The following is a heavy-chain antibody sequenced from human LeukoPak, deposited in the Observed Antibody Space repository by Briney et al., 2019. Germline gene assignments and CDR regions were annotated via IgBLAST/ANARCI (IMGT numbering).Heavy chain of an antibody. CDR3: AKTHSHFPPYFDY. Sequence: SETLSLTCTVSGYSISSDYYWGWIRQPPGKGLEWIGKKYQSGSTYYNPSLKSRLTISVDTSKNQFSLQLSSVTAADTAMYYCAKTHSHFPPYFDYWGQGTLVIVSS. CDR1: GYSISSDYY. J-gene: IGHJ4*02. D-gene: IGHD4-11*01. V-gene: IGHV4-38-2*02. CDR2: KYQSGST.